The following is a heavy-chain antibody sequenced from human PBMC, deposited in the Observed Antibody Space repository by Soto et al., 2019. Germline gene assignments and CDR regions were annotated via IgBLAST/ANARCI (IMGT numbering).Heavy chain of an antibody. Sequence: QMKLQESGPGLVKPSETLSLTCTSSGDSIRDSSFYWAWIRQSPGKGLEWIGSIYYKGYTKYNPSLETRVTISIDTSRNQFSLRLTSVTAADTAIYFCARHPDYGGNYYYYGLDVWGPGTTVIVSS. V-gene: IGHV4-39*01. CDR3: ARHPDYGGNYYYYGLDV. CDR1: GDSIRDSSFY. J-gene: IGHJ6*02. D-gene: IGHD4-17*01. CDR2: IYYKGYT.